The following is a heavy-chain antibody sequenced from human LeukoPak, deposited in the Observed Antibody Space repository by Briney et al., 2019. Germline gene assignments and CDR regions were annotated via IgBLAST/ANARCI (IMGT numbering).Heavy chain of an antibody. D-gene: IGHD3-10*01. V-gene: IGHV1-18*01. J-gene: IGHJ4*02. CDR2: ISAYNGNT. CDR3: ARFLLLWFGELLPFDY. CDR1: GYTFTSYG. Sequence: ASVKVSCKASGYTFTSYGISWVRQAPGQGLEWMGWISAYNGNTNYAQKLQGRVTMTTDTSTSTAYMEQRSLRSDDTAVYYCARFLLLWFGELLPFDYWGQGTLVTVSS.